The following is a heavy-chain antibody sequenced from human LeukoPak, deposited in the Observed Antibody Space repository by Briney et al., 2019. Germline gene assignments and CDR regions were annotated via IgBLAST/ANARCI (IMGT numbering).Heavy chain of an antibody. Sequence: SETLSLTCTVSGYSMSSGYYWGWIRPPPGKGLEWIGSIYYGGSTYYNPSLKSRVTISVDTSKNQFSLKLSSVTAADTAVYYCASHLYYFDYWGQGTLVTVSS. D-gene: IGHD3-3*02. CDR3: ASHLYYFDY. V-gene: IGHV4-38-2*02. CDR2: IYYGGST. J-gene: IGHJ4*02. CDR1: GYSMSSGYY.